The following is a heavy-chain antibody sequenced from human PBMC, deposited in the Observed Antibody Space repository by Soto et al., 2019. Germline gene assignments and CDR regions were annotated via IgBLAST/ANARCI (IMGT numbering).Heavy chain of an antibody. D-gene: IGHD1-26*01. J-gene: IGHJ5*02. CDR3: ASYSGSYFPVGHDR. Sequence: GGSLRLSCVASGFTFSSYWRSWVRQAPGGGLEWVANIKQDGTEIHYVEFVKGRFTIFRDNAKKSLYLQMNSLRAEDTAVYFCASYSGSYFPVGHDRWGQGTLVTVYS. CDR2: IKQDGTEI. CDR1: GFTFSSYW. V-gene: IGHV3-7*01.